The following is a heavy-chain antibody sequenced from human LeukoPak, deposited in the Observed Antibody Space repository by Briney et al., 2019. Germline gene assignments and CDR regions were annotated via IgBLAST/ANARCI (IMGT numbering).Heavy chain of an antibody. Sequence: GGSLRLSCAASGFAFSSHAMTWVRQAPGKGQEWVSSISGSAEKTYYADSVEGRFTISRDSSQKILNLQMDNLRVEDTAIYYCARGSTYDFWSGDALDVWGQGTMVTVAS. V-gene: IGHV3-23*01. CDR3: ARGSTYDFWSGDALDV. CDR1: GFAFSSHA. CDR2: ISGSAEKT. D-gene: IGHD3-3*01. J-gene: IGHJ3*01.